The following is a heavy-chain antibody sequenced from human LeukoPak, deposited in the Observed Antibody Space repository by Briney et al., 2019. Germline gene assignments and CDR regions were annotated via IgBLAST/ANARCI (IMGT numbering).Heavy chain of an antibody. Sequence: SGPTLVKPTQTLTLTCTFSGFSLSTSGVGVGWIRQPPGKALEWLALIYWNDNKRYSPSLKSRLTITKDTSKNQVVLTMTNMDPVDTATYYCAHNDFVTSSFDPWGQGTLVTVSS. CDR3: AHNDFVTSSFDP. CDR1: GFSLSTSGVG. J-gene: IGHJ5*02. V-gene: IGHV2-5*01. D-gene: IGHD3-3*01. CDR2: IYWNDNK.